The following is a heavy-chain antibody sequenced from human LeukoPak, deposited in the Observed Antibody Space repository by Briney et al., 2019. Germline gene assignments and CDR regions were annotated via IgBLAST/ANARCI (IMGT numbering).Heavy chain of an antibody. CDR3: ARDSSGYFDY. J-gene: IGHJ4*02. CDR2: ISSSSSYI. D-gene: IGHD3-22*01. CDR1: GFTFSSYS. V-gene: IGHV3-21*01. Sequence: GGSLRLSCAASGFTFSSYSMNWVRQAPGKGLEWVSSISSSSSYIHYADSVKGRFTISRDNAKNSLYLQMNSLRAEDTAVYYCARDSSGYFDYWGQGTLVTVSS.